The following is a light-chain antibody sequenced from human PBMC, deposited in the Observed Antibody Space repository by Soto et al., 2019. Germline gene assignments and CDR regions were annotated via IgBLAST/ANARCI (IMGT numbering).Light chain of an antibody. V-gene: IGKV3-11*01. Sequence: EIVLTQSPATLSLSPGERATLSCRASRSVNSYLAWYQQKPGQAPRLLITDASNRATGIPARFSGSGSGTDFTLTISSLETEDFAVYYCQHRSERPISFGHGTRLESK. CDR3: QHRSERPIS. CDR2: DAS. J-gene: IGKJ5*01. CDR1: RSVNSY.